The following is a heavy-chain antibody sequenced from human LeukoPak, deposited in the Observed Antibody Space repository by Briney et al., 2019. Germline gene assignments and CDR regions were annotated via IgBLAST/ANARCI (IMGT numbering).Heavy chain of an antibody. CDR1: GDSISSINDY. V-gene: IGHV4-39*01. CDR3: ARHFMAHYDSHVSRPHFDY. Sequence: SETLSLTCTVSGDSISSINDYWGWIRQPPGKGLQWIGSIYYTGTTSYNPSLRSRVTISVDTSKNQFSLKLSSVTVADAALFYCARHFMAHYDSHVSRPHFDYWGQGALVTVSS. D-gene: IGHD3-22*01. J-gene: IGHJ4*02. CDR2: IYYTGTT.